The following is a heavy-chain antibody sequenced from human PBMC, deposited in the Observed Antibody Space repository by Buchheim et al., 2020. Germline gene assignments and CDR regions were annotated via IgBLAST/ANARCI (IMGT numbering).Heavy chain of an antibody. J-gene: IGHJ4*02. V-gene: IGHV3-11*01. CDR1: GFTFSDYY. D-gene: IGHD3-9*01. CDR3: ARVSVDFDWFFLEY. CDR2: ISGTSNNI. Sequence: QVQLVESGGALVKPGGSLRLSCAASGFTFSDYYMTWIRQAPGKGLEWVSYISGTSNNIYYADSVKGRFTIHRHNAQNSLFLQMNSLRGEDTAIYYCARVSVDFDWFFLEYWGQGTL.